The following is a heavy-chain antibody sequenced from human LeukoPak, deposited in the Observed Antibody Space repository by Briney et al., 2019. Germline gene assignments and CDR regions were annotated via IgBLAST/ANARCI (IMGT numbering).Heavy chain of an antibody. V-gene: IGHV4-59*01. CDR2: IYYSGST. Sequence: NSSETLSLTCTVSGGSISSYYWSWIRQPPGKGLEWIGYIYYSGSTNYNPSLKSRVTISVDTSKNQFSLKLSSVTAADTAVYYCARERYYDSTFDNWGQGTLVTVSS. CDR1: GGSISSYY. D-gene: IGHD3-22*01. CDR3: ARERYYDSTFDN. J-gene: IGHJ4*02.